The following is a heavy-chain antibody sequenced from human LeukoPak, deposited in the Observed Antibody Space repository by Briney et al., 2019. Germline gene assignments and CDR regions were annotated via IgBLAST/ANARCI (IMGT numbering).Heavy chain of an antibody. Sequence: PGGSLRLSCAASGFTFSSYAMSWVRQAPGKGLEWVSVISGSGDSTYYADSVKGRFTISRDNSKNTLYLQMNSLRAEDTAVYYCAKDTGIFGVVYYMDVWGKGTTVTVSS. CDR2: ISGSGDST. CDR3: AKDTGIFGVVYYMDV. V-gene: IGHV3-23*01. J-gene: IGHJ6*03. CDR1: GFTFSSYA. D-gene: IGHD3-3*01.